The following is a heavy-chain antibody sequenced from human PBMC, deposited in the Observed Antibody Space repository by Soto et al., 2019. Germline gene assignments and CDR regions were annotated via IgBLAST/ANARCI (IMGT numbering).Heavy chain of an antibody. CDR1: GFTFDEYG. D-gene: IGHD2-21*02. J-gene: IGHJ6*02. V-gene: IGHV3-9*01. CDR2: ISGNSGTI. Sequence: EVQLVESGGGLVQTGRSLRLSCGASGFTFDEYGMFWVRQAPGKGLEWVSVISGNSGTIGYADSVKGRFTISRDNAKKSLYLQMSSLRAEVTSLYYCAKSTGGTANGMDVWGQGTTVTVSS. CDR3: AKSTGGTANGMDV.